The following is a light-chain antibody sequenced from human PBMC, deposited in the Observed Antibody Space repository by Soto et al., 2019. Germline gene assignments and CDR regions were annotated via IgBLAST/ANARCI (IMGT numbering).Light chain of an antibody. CDR3: SSYTSSSTRV. CDR1: SSDVGGYNY. CDR2: DVS. J-gene: IGLJ2*01. Sequence: QAVVTQPASVSGSPGQSITISCTGTSSDVGGYNYVSWYQQHPGKAPKLMIYDVSNRPSGVSNRFSGSKSGNTASLTNSGLQAEDEADYYCSSYTSSSTRVFGGGTKVTVL. V-gene: IGLV2-14*01.